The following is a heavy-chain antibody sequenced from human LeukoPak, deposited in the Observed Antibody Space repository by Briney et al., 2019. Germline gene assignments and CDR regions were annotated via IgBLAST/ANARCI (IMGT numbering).Heavy chain of an antibody. J-gene: IGHJ4*02. CDR3: ARVPPGIAVAGTYYFDY. CDR2: ISGSGGST. D-gene: IGHD6-19*01. CDR1: GFTYSSYA. V-gene: IGHV3-23*01. Sequence: GGSLRLSCAASGFTYSSYAMSWVRQAPGKGLEWVSAISGSGGSTYYADSVKGRFTISRDNSKNTLYLQMNSLRAEDTAVYYCARVPPGIAVAGTYYFDYWGQGTLVTVSS.